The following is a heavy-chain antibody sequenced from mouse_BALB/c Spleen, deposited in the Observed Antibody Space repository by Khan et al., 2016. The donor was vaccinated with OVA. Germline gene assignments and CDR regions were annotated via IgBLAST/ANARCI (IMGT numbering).Heavy chain of an antibody. CDR2: IDPLNGNT. Sequence: VQLQQPGAELVKPGASVKLSCTGSGFNIKDTYIHWVKQRPEQDLEWIGRIDPLNGNTRYDPKFQGKATMTTDTSSNTAYLQVSSLTSDDTAVYYCVSPNWFVYWGQGTLVTVSA. CDR3: VSPNWFVY. J-gene: IGHJ3*01. CDR1: GFNIKDTY. V-gene: IGHV14-3*02.